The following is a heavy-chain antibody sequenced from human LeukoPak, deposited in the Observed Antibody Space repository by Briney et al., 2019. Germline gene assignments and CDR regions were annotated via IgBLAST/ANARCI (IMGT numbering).Heavy chain of an antibody. D-gene: IGHD6-19*01. CDR3: AKERSLEIAVAGTIFDY. J-gene: IGHJ4*02. CDR1: GFTVSSNY. CDR2: IYSGGDT. V-gene: IGHV3-66*01. Sequence: PGGFLRLSCAASGFTVSSNYMGWVRQAPGKGLEWVSVIYSGGDTYYADSVKGRFTISRDNSKNMIYLEMSSLKAEDTAVYYCAKERSLEIAVAGTIFDYWGQGTLVTVSS.